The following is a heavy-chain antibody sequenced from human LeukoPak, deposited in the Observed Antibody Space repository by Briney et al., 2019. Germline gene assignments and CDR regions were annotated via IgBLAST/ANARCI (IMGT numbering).Heavy chain of an antibody. CDR2: IKSKTDGGTT. CDR3: AKDKGGSYYPAYFDY. Sequence: PGGSLRLSCAASGFTFSNAWMNWVRQAPGKGLEWVGRIKSKTDGGTTDYAAPVKGRFTISRDDSKNTLYLQMNSLKTEDTAVYYCAKDKGGSYYPAYFDYWGQGTLVTVSS. D-gene: IGHD1-26*01. CDR1: GFTFSNAW. J-gene: IGHJ4*02. V-gene: IGHV3-15*07.